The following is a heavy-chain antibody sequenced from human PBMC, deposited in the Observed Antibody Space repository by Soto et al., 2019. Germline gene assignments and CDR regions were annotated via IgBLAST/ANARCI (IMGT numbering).Heavy chain of an antibody. CDR3: ATCYYDSSGFYFDY. J-gene: IGHJ4*02. CDR1: GFTFSSYA. Sequence: EVQLLESGGGLVQPGGSLRLSCAASGFTFSSYAMSWVRQAPGKGLGWVSAISGSGGSTYYADSVKGRFTISRDNSKNTLYLQMNSLRAEDTAVYYCATCYYDSSGFYFDYWGQGTLVTVSS. V-gene: IGHV3-23*01. D-gene: IGHD3-22*01. CDR2: ISGSGGST.